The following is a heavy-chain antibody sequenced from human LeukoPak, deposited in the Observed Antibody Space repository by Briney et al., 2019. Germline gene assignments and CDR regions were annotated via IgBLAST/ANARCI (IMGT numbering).Heavy chain of an antibody. CDR1: GFTFSSYE. V-gene: IGHV3-48*03. D-gene: IGHD6-19*01. J-gene: IGHJ4*02. CDR2: ISSSGSNI. Sequence: GGSLRLSCAASGFTFSSYEMNWVRQAPGKGLEWVSYISSSGSNIYYGDSVKGRFTISRDNAKNSLYLQMNSLRAEDTAVYYCARGGAVAYKYYFDYWGQGTLATVSS. CDR3: ARGGAVAYKYYFDY.